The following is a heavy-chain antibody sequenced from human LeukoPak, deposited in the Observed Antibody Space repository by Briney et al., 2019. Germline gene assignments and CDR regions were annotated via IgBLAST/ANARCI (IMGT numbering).Heavy chain of an antibody. CDR3: ARDRGCSSTSCPFFDYYMDV. Sequence: ASVKVSCKASGGTFSSYAISWVRQAPGQGLEWMGRIIPILGIANYAQKFQGRVTITADKSTSTAYMELSSLRSEDTAVYYCARDRGCSSTSCPFFDYYMDVWGKGTTVTVSS. V-gene: IGHV1-69*04. D-gene: IGHD2-2*01. CDR1: GGTFSSYA. J-gene: IGHJ6*03. CDR2: IIPILGIA.